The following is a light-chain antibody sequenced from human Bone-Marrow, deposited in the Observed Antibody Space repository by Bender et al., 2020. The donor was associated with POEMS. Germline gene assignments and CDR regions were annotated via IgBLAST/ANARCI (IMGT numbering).Light chain of an antibody. J-gene: IGLJ2*01. CDR3: QVWDSSGDHVI. Sequence: SYVLTQPPSVSVAPGKTASITCGGNNIGSKSVHWYQQKPGQAPILVVYDDSDRPSGIPERFSGFNSGNTATLAIIRVEAEDEADYYYQVWDSSGDHVIFGGGTKLTVL. CDR2: DDS. CDR1: NIGSKS. V-gene: IGLV3-21*03.